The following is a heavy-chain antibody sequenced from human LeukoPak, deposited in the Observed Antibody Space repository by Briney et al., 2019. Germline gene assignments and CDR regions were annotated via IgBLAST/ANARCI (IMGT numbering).Heavy chain of an antibody. V-gene: IGHV3-74*01. J-gene: IGHJ4*02. CDR3: APEGGYSYDD. D-gene: IGHD5-18*01. Sequence: GGSLRLSCAASGFTISTYWMHSVRQAPGKGLVWDARISSDGNPTRYADFVEGRFAISRDNAKNTLYLRMNSLRAEDTAVYYCAPEGGYSYDDWGQGTLGTVSS. CDR1: GFTISTYW. CDR2: ISSDGNPT.